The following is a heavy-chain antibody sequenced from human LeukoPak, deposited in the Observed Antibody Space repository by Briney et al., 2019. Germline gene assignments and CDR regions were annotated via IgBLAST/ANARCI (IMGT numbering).Heavy chain of an antibody. J-gene: IGHJ6*02. CDR2: IYYSGST. CDR3: AGTTPYGSGSYYYYYYGMDV. CDR1: GGSISSYY. D-gene: IGHD3-10*01. V-gene: IGHV4-59*01. Sequence: SETLSLTCTVSGGSISSYYWSWIRQPPGKGLEWIGYIYYSGSTNYNPSLKSRVTISVDTSKNQFSLKLSSVTAADTAVYYCAGTTPYGSGSYYYYYYGMDVWGQGTTVTVSS.